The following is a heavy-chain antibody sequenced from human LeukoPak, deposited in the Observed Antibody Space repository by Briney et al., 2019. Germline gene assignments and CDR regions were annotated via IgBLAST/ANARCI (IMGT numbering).Heavy chain of an antibody. CDR2: IIPIFGTA. D-gene: IGHD2-21*02. V-gene: IGHV1-69*05. CDR1: RGTFSSYA. CDR3: ARGCGGDCPNAEYFQH. Sequence: GASVKVSCKASRGTFSSYAISWVRQAPGQGLEWMGGIIPIFGTANYAQKFQGRVTITTDESTSTAYMELSSLRSEDTAVYYCARGCGGDCPNAEYFQHWGQGTLVTVSS. J-gene: IGHJ1*01.